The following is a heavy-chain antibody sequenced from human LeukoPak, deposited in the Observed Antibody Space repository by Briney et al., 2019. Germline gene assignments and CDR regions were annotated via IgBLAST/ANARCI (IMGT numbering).Heavy chain of an antibody. V-gene: IGHV4-59*01. CDR1: GGSISSYY. D-gene: IGHD1-1*01. CDR2: IYYRGST. Sequence: SETLSLTCTVSGGSISSYYWSWIRQPPGKGLEWIGYIYYRGSTNYNPSLKSRVTISVDTSKNQFSLKLSSVTAADTAVYYCAGGYNYSYYYYMDVWGKGTTVTVSS. CDR3: AGGYNYSYYYYMDV. J-gene: IGHJ6*03.